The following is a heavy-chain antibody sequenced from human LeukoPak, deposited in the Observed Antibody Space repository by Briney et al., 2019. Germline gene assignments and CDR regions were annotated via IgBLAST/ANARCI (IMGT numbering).Heavy chain of an antibody. V-gene: IGHV1-58*01. CDR1: GYTFTSYD. CDR2: IVASSGDT. CDR3: AAERAVSHFGFGD. Sequence: TSVKVSCKASGYTFTSYDVQWVRQARGQGLEWIGWIVASSGDTNYAQKFQGRVTITRDASTSTAYMELSRLRSEDPAVYYWAAERAVSHFGFGDWGHVAPVSVAS. D-gene: IGHD3-16*01. J-gene: IGHJ4*01.